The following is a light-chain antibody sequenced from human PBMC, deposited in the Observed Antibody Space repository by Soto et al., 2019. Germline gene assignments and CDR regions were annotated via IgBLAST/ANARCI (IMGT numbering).Light chain of an antibody. V-gene: IGKV3-15*01. CDR2: GVS. CDR1: QLFSSN. Sequence: EIVMMQSPATLSVSPGESVTLSCRASQLFSSNLAWYQHKPGQAPRLLIYGVSTRDTGVPDRFSGSASGTEFTLTISSLQSEDFAVYYCQRYNNWPLTFGGGTKVDIK. J-gene: IGKJ4*01. CDR3: QRYNNWPLT.